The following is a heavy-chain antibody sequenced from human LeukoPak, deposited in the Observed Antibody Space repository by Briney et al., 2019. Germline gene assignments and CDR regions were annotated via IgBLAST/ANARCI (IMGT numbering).Heavy chain of an antibody. CDR3: ARGPGPYDSSGYYYRSYYYYMDV. V-gene: IGHV1-69*13. D-gene: IGHD3-22*01. CDR2: IIPIFGTA. Sequence: GASVKVSCKASGGTFSSYAISWVRQAPGQGLEWMGGIIPIFGTANYAQKFQGRVTITADESTSTAYMELSSLRSEDTAVYYCARGPGPYDSSGYYYRSYYYYMDVWGKGTTVTISS. J-gene: IGHJ6*03. CDR1: GGTFSSYA.